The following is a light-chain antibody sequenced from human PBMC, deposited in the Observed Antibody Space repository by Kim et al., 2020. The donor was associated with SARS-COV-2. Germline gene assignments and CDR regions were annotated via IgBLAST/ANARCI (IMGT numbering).Light chain of an antibody. V-gene: IGLV2-14*03. Sequence: GQSITTSCPGTSSDVGSYKYVSWDQQHPGEAPKLIIYDVSDRPSGVSHRFSGSKSGNTSSLTISGLQAGDEANFYCSSYTSRQTRVFGGGTTLTVL. CDR1: SSDVGSYKY. J-gene: IGLJ2*01. CDR2: DVS. CDR3: SSYTSRQTRV.